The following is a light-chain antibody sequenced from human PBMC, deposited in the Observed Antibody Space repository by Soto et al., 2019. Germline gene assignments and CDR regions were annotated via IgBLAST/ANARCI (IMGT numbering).Light chain of an antibody. CDR1: QSVNNN. CDR3: QQYNNLPPDT. Sequence: IIFTQAPASLSVSRGERATLSCRASQSVNNNLAWYQRKPGQAPRLLIYGASTRATGIPGRFRGSGSGTEFTLTITSLQSEDFAVYFCQQYNNLPPDTFGQGTKVDIK. V-gene: IGKV3-15*01. J-gene: IGKJ2*01. CDR2: GAS.